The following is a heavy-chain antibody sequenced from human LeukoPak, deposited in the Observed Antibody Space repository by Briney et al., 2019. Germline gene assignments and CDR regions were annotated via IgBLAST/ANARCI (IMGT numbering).Heavy chain of an antibody. Sequence: SETLSLTCAVYGGSFGGYYWSWIRQPPGKGLEWIGEINHSGSTNYNPSLKSRVTMSIDTSKNQFSLTLSSATAADTAVYYCARDGNNIAARAFEYWGQGTLVTVSS. V-gene: IGHV4-34*01. CDR3: ARDGNNIAARAFEY. J-gene: IGHJ4*02. CDR2: INHSGST. D-gene: IGHD6-6*01. CDR1: GGSFGGYY.